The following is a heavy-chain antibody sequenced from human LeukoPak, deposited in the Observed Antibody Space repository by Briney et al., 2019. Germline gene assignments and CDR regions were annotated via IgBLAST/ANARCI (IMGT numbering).Heavy chain of an antibody. CDR2: IYYSGST. D-gene: IGHD2-2*01. Sequence: PSETLSLTCTVSGGSISNYYWSWIRQPPGKGLEWIGYIYYSGSTNYNPSLKSRVTISLDTSKNQFSLKLSSVTAADTAVYYCARGRDPLQPIDYWGQGTLVTVSS. CDR1: GGSISNYY. CDR3: ARGRDPLQPIDY. J-gene: IGHJ4*02. V-gene: IGHV4-59*08.